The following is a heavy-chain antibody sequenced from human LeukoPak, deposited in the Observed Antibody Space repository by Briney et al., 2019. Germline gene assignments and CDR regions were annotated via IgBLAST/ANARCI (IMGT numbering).Heavy chain of an antibody. Sequence: GGSLRLSCTVSGFTVSSNSMSWVRQAPGKGLEWVANIKQDGSEKYYVDSVKGRFTISRDNARNSLYLQMNSLRAEDTAVYYCARGTSYYIYWGQGTLVTVSS. CDR3: ARGTSYYIY. V-gene: IGHV3-7*01. J-gene: IGHJ4*02. CDR2: IKQDGSEK. CDR1: GFTVSSNS. D-gene: IGHD3-9*01.